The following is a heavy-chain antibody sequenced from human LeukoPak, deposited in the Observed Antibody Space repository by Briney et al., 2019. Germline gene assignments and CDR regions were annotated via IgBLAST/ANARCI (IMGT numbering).Heavy chain of an antibody. CDR1: GYTFTSYD. J-gene: IGHJ4*02. V-gene: IGHV1-8*03. CDR2: MNPNSGNT. Sequence: VGSVKVSCKASGYTFTSYDINWVRQATGQGLEWMGWMNPNSGNTGYAQKFQGRVTITRNTSISTAYMELSSLRSEDTAVYYCARDGDSNYFDYWGQGTLVTVSS. CDR3: ARDGDSNYFDY. D-gene: IGHD4-11*01.